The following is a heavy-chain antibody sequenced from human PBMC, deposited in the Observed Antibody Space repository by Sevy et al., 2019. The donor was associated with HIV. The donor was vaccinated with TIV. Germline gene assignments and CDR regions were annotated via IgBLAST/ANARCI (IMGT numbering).Heavy chain of an antibody. CDR2: IKQDGSEK. Sequence: GGSLRLSCAASGFTFSRNWMTWVRQAPGQGLEWVANIKQDGSEKYYVDSVKGRFIISRDNAKNSLYLQMNSLRADDTALYYCAIDSGSTWQAYNWFDPWGQGTLVTVSS. CDR3: AIDSGSTWQAYNWFDP. CDR1: GFTFSRNW. D-gene: IGHD6-13*01. J-gene: IGHJ5*02. V-gene: IGHV3-7*01.